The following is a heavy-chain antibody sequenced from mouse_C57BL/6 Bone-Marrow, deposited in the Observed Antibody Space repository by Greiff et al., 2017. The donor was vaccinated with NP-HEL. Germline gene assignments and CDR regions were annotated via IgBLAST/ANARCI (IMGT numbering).Heavy chain of an antibody. CDR2: TDPANGNT. J-gene: IGHJ1*03. CDR1: GFNIKNTY. CDR3: ARGDWNWYFDV. D-gene: IGHD3-3*01. V-gene: IGHV14-3*01. Sequence: VQLQQSVAELVRPGASVKLSCTASGFNIKNTYMHWVNQRPEQGLEWIGRTDPANGNTKYAPKFQGKATITADTSTNTAYLQLRIRTSEDTAIYYSARGDWNWYFDVWGTGTTVTVSS.